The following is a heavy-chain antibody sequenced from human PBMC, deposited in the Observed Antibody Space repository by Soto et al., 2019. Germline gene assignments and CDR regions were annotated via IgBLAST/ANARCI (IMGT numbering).Heavy chain of an antibody. CDR1: GYTFTSYG. V-gene: IGHV1-18*01. Sequence: QVRLVQSGSEVKKPGASVKVSCNASGYTFTSYGFSWVRLAPGQGLEWVGWISAHHGDTNYAQKFQGRVTMTTDTSTSTAYMELRRVRSDDTAVYYCARDTMVTSNWFDTWGQGTLVTVSS. D-gene: IGHD4-17*01. CDR2: ISAHHGDT. J-gene: IGHJ5*02. CDR3: ARDTMVTSNWFDT.